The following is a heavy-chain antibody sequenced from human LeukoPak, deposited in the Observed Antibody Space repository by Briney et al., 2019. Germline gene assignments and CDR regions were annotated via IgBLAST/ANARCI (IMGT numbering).Heavy chain of an antibody. Sequence: GGSLRLSCAASGFTFSSYWMSWVRQAPGKGLEWVANIKQDGSEKYYVDSVKGRFTISRDNAKNSLYLQMNSLRAEDTAVYYCARLWFGELLPVTYYMDVWGKGTTVTVSS. CDR2: IKQDGSEK. J-gene: IGHJ6*03. CDR3: ARLWFGELLPVTYYMDV. CDR1: GFTFSSYW. D-gene: IGHD3-10*01. V-gene: IGHV3-7*01.